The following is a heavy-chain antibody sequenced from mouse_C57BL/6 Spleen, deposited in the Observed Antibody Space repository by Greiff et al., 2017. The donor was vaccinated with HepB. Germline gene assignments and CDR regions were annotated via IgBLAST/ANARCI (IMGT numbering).Heavy chain of an antibody. Sequence: EVQLVESEGGLVQPGSSMKLSCTASGFTFSDYYMAWVRQVPEKGLEWVANINYDGSSTYYLDSLKSRFIISRDNAKNILYLQMSSLKSEDTATYYCARYYDYDLYWYFDVWGTGTTVTVSS. CDR2: INYDGSST. V-gene: IGHV5-16*01. CDR3: ARYYDYDLYWYFDV. D-gene: IGHD2-4*01. CDR1: GFTFSDYY. J-gene: IGHJ1*03.